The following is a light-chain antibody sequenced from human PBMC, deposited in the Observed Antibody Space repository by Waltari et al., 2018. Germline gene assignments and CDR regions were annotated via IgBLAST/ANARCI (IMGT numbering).Light chain of an antibody. CDR2: GVS. CDR3: QHYDSPFT. J-gene: IGKJ3*01. V-gene: IGKV3-20*01. Sequence: EIVLTQSPGTLSLSLGERATLPCRASQSINSNFLAWYQQKPGQAPRLLIYGVSSMATGIPDSFSGSGSGADFTLTISRLEPEDVAVYFCQHYDSPFTFGPVTKVDIK. CDR1: QSINSNF.